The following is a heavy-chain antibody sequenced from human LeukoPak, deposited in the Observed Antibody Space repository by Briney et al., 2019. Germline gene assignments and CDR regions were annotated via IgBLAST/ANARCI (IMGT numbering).Heavy chain of an antibody. CDR2: ISWNSGSI. V-gene: IGHV3-9*01. J-gene: IGHJ3*02. Sequence: PGGSLRLSCAASGFTFSSYDMHWVRQAPGKGLEWVSGISWNSGSIDYADSVKGRFTISRDNAKNCLYLQMNSLRAEDTALYYCAKDLGATLEDAFDIWGQGTMVSVSS. CDR1: GFTFSSYD. CDR3: AKDLGATLEDAFDI. D-gene: IGHD1-26*01.